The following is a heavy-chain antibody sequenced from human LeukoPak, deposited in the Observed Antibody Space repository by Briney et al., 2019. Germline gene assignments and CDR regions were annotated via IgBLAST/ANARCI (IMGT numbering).Heavy chain of an antibody. CDR2: IYYRGST. CDR3: ARLRGYSYGDAYWYFDL. D-gene: IGHD5-18*01. CDR1: GGSISSSSYY. Sequence: NPSETLSLTCTVSGGSISSSSYYWGWIRQPPGKGLEWIGSIYYRGSTYYNPSLKSRVTISVDTSKNQFSLQLSSVTAADTAVYYCARLRGYSYGDAYWYFDLWGRGTLVTVSS. J-gene: IGHJ2*01. V-gene: IGHV4-39*01.